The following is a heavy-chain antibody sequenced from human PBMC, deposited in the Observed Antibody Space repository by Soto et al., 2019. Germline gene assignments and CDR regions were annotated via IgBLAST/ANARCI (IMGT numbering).Heavy chain of an antibody. D-gene: IGHD3-10*01. V-gene: IGHV3-73*01. CDR3: ISLIDSTMVPQAE. CDR1: GFTFSASA. J-gene: IGHJ4*01. CDR2: IRSEGNTYAT. Sequence: EVQLVQSGGVVVQPGGSLKLSCAASGFTFSASAIHWVRQASGKGLEWVGRIRSEGNTYATAYAASVIGRFTISRDDSERTAYLQMNSLKAEDTAMYYCISLIDSTMVPQAEWGQGTLVTVSS.